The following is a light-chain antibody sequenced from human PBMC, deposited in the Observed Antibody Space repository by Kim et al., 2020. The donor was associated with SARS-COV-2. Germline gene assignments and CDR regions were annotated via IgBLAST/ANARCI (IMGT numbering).Light chain of an antibody. CDR2: EVK. V-gene: IGLV2-18*02. J-gene: IGLJ1*01. Sequence: GQSDTIPGIGTGGDVGGYKRVAWYQQPPDAAPKLMIYEVKFRPSGVPDRFSGSKSGDTASLTISGLQADDEGYYYCASYTNNDSYVFGTGTQLTVL. CDR3: ASYTNNDSYV. CDR1: GGDVGGYKR.